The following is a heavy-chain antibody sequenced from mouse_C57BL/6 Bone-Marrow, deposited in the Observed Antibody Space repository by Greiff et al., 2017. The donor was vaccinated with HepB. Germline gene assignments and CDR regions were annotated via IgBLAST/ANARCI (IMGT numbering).Heavy chain of an antibody. Sequence: DVKLVESGGGLVQSGRSLILSCATSGFTFSDFYMEWVRQAPGKGLEWIAASRNKANDYTTEYSASVKGRFIVSRDTSQSILYLQMNALRAEDTAIYYCAREQGSSYWYFDVWGTGTTVTVSS. CDR2: SRNKANDYTT. J-gene: IGHJ1*03. D-gene: IGHD1-1*01. V-gene: IGHV7-1*01. CDR3: AREQGSSYWYFDV. CDR1: GFTFSDFY.